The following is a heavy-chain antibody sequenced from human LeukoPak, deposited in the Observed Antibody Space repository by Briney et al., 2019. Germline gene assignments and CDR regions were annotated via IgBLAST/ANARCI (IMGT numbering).Heavy chain of an antibody. V-gene: IGHV3-21*01. CDR3: ARGGYYYDSSGYYSD. J-gene: IGHJ4*02. D-gene: IGHD3-22*01. CDR2: ISSSSSYI. CDR1: GFTFSSYS. Sequence: GGSLRLSCAASGFTFSSYSMNWVRQAPGKGLEWVSSISSSSSYIYYADSVKGRFTISRDNAKNSLYLRMNSLRAEDTAVYYCARGGYYYDSSGYYSDWGQGTLVTVSS.